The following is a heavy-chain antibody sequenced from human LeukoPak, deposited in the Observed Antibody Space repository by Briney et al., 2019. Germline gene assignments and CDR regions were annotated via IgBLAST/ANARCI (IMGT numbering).Heavy chain of an antibody. V-gene: IGHV1-2*02. CDR1: GYTLTGYY. CDR2: INPNSGGT. J-gene: IGHJ4*02. Sequence: VASVKVSCKASGYTLTGYYMHWVRQAPGQGLEWMGWINPNSGGTNYAQKFQGRVTVTRDTSISTAYMELSRLRSDDTAVYYCAQSRIVGAHCLDYWGQGTLVTVSS. D-gene: IGHD1-26*01. CDR3: AQSRIVGAHCLDY.